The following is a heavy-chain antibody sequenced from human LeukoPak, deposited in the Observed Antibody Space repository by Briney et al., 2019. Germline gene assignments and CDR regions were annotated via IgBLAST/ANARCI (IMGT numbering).Heavy chain of an antibody. CDR3: ATKQWLAPPPDS. J-gene: IGHJ6*02. V-gene: IGHV3-74*01. CDR2: INTDGSVT. Sequence: PGGALTLSCAASGFTFSKYWMLWVGHAPAKELEGVSRINTDGSVTTHADSVKGRFTVSRDNADNTMFLQMNSVRDEDTAVYYCATKQWLAPPPDSWGQGTAVTVSS. CDR1: GFTFSKYW. D-gene: IGHD6-19*01.